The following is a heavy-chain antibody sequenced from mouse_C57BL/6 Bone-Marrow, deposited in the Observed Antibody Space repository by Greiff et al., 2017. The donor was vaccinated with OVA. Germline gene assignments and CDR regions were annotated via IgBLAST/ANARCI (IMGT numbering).Heavy chain of an antibody. CDR2: IYPGSGNT. CDR3: ASIYYYGSSRRYYFDY. J-gene: IGHJ2*01. Sequence: QVQLKESGPELVKPGASVKISCKASGYSFTSYYIHWVKQRPGQGLEWIGWIYPGSGNTKYNEKFKGKATLTADTSSSTAYMQLSSLTSEDSAVYYGASIYYYGSSRRYYFDYWGQGTTLTVSS. D-gene: IGHD1-1*01. V-gene: IGHV1-66*01. CDR1: GYSFTSYY.